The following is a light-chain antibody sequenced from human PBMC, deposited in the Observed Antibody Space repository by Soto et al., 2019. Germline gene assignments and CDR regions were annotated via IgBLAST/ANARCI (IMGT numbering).Light chain of an antibody. CDR3: QHRSNWPPLT. Sequence: EIVLTQSPATLSLSPGERATLSCRASQSVSNYLAWYQQKPGQTPRLLIYDASNSATGIPDRFSGRGSGTDFTLTISSLEPEDFAVYYCQHRSNWPPLTFGGGIKVESK. J-gene: IGKJ4*01. V-gene: IGKV3-11*01. CDR2: DAS. CDR1: QSVSNY.